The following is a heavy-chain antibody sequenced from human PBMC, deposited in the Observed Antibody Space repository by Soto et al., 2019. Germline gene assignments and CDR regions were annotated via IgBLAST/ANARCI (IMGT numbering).Heavy chain of an antibody. CDR3: AKGPAGGLIET. J-gene: IGHJ1*01. CDR2: ISGSGATA. V-gene: IGHV3-23*01. CDR1: GFTFNTFA. D-gene: IGHD3-10*01. Sequence: RRLACAASGFTFNTFALSWVRQRSGKGLALDSPISGSGATAYYTDSVKGRFTVSSDNSKNTVHLQMNSLRAEDTGVYYCAKGPAGGLIETWAQGTVVTIS.